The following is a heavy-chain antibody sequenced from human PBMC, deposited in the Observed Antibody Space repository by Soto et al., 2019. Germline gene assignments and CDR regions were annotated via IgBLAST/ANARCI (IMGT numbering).Heavy chain of an antibody. V-gene: IGHV3-30-3*01. D-gene: IGHD4-17*01. Sequence: GGSLRLSCAASGFTFSSYAMHWVRQAPGKGLEWVAVISYDGSNKYYADFVKGRFTISRDNSKNTLYLQMNSLRAEDTAVYYCARDRSDYGGTEGFDPWGQGTLVTVSS. CDR1: GFTFSSYA. J-gene: IGHJ5*02. CDR3: ARDRSDYGGTEGFDP. CDR2: ISYDGSNK.